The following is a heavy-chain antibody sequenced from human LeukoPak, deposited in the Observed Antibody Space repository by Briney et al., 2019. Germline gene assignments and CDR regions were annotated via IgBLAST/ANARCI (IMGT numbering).Heavy chain of an antibody. CDR3: ARVHLNNWFDP. V-gene: IGHV4-59*01. J-gene: IGHJ5*02. Sequence: SETLSLTCTVSGGSISSYYGSWIRQPPGKGLEWIGYIYYSGSTNYNPSLKSRVTISVDTSKNQFSLKLSSVTAADTAVYYCARVHLNNWFDPWGQGTLVTVSS. CDR1: GGSISSYY. CDR2: IYYSGST.